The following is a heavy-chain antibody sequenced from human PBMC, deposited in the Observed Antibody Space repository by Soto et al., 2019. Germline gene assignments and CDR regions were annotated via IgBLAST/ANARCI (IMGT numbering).Heavy chain of an antibody. Sequence: QVQLVQSGAEVKKPGSSVKVSCKASGGTFSRYTISWVRQAPGQGLEWMGWINTRFGDTTYAQDFQGRVSMTRDMSISTVYMELSRLTSDDTAIYYCARNMDYYYGPGSGNGHGFWGQGTTVTVFS. CDR3: ARNMDYYYGPGSGNGHGF. CDR1: GGTFSRYT. J-gene: IGHJ6*02. V-gene: IGHV1-2*02. CDR2: INTRFGDT. D-gene: IGHD3-10*01.